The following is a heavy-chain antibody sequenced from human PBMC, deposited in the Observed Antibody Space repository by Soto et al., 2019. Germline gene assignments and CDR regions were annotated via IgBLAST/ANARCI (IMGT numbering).Heavy chain of an antibody. CDR1: GDSVSSNSAA. D-gene: IGHD6-13*01. Sequence: SQTLSLTCAISGDSVSSNSAAWNWIRQSPSRGLEWLGRTYYRSKWYNDYAVSVKSRITINPDTSKNQFSLQLNSVTPEDTAVYYRAREMGQLVRPAYYYGMDVWGQGTTVTVSS. J-gene: IGHJ6*02. V-gene: IGHV6-1*01. CDR3: AREMGQLVRPAYYYGMDV. CDR2: TYYRSKWYN.